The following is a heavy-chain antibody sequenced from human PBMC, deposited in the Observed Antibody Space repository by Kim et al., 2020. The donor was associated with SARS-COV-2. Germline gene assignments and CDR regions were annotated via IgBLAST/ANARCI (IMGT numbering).Heavy chain of an antibody. Sequence: GESLQISCKASGYSFTTYWIGWVRQMPGKGLEWMSFIYPGDSDIRSSPSFQGQFTISAHKPIGTAYLQWSSLKASYTAIYYCARHRGIYGSGTNLAFDYWGQGTLVTVSS. CDR2: IYPGDSDI. J-gene: IGHJ4*02. CDR1: GYSFTTYW. CDR3: ARHRGIYGSGTNLAFDY. V-gene: IGHV5-51*01. D-gene: IGHD3-10*01.